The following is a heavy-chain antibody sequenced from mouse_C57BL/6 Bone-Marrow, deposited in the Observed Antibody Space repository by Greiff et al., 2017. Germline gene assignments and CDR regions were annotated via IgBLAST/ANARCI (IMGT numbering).Heavy chain of an antibody. J-gene: IGHJ2*01. CDR1: GFTFSSYG. CDR2: ISSGGSYT. Sequence: EVKLVESGGDLVKPGGSLKLSCAASGFTFSSYGMSWVRQTPDKRLEWVATISSGGSYTYYPDSVKGRFTISRDNAKNTLYLQMSSLKSEDTAMYYCARGGMITTGAYFDYWGQGTTLTVSS. V-gene: IGHV5-6*01. CDR3: ARGGMITTGAYFDY. D-gene: IGHD2-4*01.